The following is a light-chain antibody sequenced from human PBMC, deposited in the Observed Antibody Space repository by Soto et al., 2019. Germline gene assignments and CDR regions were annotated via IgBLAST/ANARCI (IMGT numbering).Light chain of an antibody. CDR3: QQYNTYLYT. CDR1: QSVSAW. CDR2: DAS. V-gene: IGKV1-5*01. Sequence: DIQMTQSPSTLSASVGDRVTITCRASQSVSAWLAWYQQKPGKAPKLLIYDASSLENGVPSRFSGSGSGTEFTLTITSLQPDDFATYYYQQYNTYLYTFGQGTKLEIK. J-gene: IGKJ2*01.